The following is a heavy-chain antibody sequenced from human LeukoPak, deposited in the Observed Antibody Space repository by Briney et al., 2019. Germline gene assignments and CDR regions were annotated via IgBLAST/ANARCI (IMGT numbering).Heavy chain of an antibody. V-gene: IGHV1-18*01. D-gene: IGHD6-13*01. Sequence: GASVKVSCKASGYTFTSYSISWVRQAPGQGLEWMGWVSSSNGNTESAQNLQGRVTMTIDTSTSSAYMELRSLISDDTAMYYCARGIAAAGTGDYWGQGTLVTVSS. CDR2: VSSSNGNT. CDR3: ARGIAAAGTGDY. CDR1: GYTFTSYS. J-gene: IGHJ4*02.